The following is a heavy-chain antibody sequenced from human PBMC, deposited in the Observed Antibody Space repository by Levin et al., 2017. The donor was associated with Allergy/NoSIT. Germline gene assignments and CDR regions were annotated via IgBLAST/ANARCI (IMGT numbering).Heavy chain of an antibody. CDR1: GYTFTGYY. Sequence: ASVKVSCKASGYTFTGYYMHWVRQAPGQGLEWMGWINPNSGGTNYAQKFQGRVTMTRDTSITTAYMELSRLRSDDTAVYYCARDGGTSAWYWFDPWRQGTLVTVSS. CDR2: INPNSGGT. J-gene: IGHJ5*02. V-gene: IGHV1-2*02. CDR3: ARDGGTSAWYWFDP. D-gene: IGHD6-19*01.